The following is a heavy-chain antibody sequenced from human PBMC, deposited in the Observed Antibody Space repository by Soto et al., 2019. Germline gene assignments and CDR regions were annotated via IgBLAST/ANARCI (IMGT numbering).Heavy chain of an antibody. Sequence: SETLSLTCTVSGGSISSGGYYWSWIRQHPGKGLEWIGYIYYSGSTYYNPSLKSRVTISVDTSKNQFSLKLSSVTAADTAVYYCAREGYLRGVIGPFDNLGQGALVTVSS. V-gene: IGHV4-31*03. J-gene: IGHJ4*02. D-gene: IGHD3-10*01. CDR3: AREGYLRGVIGPFDN. CDR1: GGSISSGGYY. CDR2: IYYSGST.